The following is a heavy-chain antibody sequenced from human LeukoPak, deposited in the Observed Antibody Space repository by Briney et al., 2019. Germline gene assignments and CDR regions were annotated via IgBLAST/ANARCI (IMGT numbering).Heavy chain of an antibody. D-gene: IGHD3-10*01. V-gene: IGHV4-39*01. Sequence: PSETLSLTCTVSGGSISSSSYYWGWFARPPGKGLEWIGSIYYSGSTYYNPSLKSRVTISVDTSKNQFSLKLSSVTAADTAVYYCARQYYYGSGPYWGQGTLVTVSS. J-gene: IGHJ4*02. CDR2: IYYSGST. CDR3: ARQYYYGSGPY. CDR1: GGSISSSSYY.